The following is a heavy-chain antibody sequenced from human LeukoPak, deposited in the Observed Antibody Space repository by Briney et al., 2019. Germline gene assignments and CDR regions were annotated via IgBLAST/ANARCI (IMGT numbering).Heavy chain of an antibody. CDR1: GGSFSGHY. CDR2: INHSGST. CDR3: ARVSQIKGGIDY. V-gene: IGHV4-34*01. D-gene: IGHD1-1*01. Sequence: SETLSLTCAVYGGSFSGHYWSWIRQPPGKGLEWIGEINHSGSTNYNPSLKSRVTISVDTSKNQFSLKLSSVTAADTAVYYCARVSQIKGGIDYWGQGTLVTVSS. J-gene: IGHJ4*02.